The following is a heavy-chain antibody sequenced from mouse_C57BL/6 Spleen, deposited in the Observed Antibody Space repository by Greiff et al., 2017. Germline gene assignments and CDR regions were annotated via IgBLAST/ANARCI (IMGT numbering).Heavy chain of an antibody. CDR3: ARDYNTIYYDYSYAMDY. J-gene: IGHJ4*01. D-gene: IGHD2-4*01. V-gene: IGHV1-66*01. Sequence: VQLQQSGPELVKPGASVKISCKASGYSFTSYYIHWVKQRPGQGLEWIGWIYPGSGNNKYNEKFKGKATLTADTSSSTAYMQLSSLTSEDSAVYYGARDYNTIYYDYSYAMDYWGQGTSVTVSS. CDR2: IYPGSGNN. CDR1: GYSFTSYY.